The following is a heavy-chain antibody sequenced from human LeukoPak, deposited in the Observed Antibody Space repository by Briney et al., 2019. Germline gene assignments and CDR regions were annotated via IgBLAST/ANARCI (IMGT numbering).Heavy chain of an antibody. V-gene: IGHV4-38-2*02. Sequence: PSETLSLTCTVSGYSISSVYYRGWIRQPPGKGLEWIGSIYHSGSTYYNPSLKSRVTISVDTSKNQFSLKLSSVTAADTAVYYCARTATNPQPYYYDSSGYYFVYWGQGTLVTVSS. J-gene: IGHJ4*02. D-gene: IGHD3-22*01. CDR1: GYSISSVYY. CDR3: ARTATNPQPYYYDSSGYYFVY. CDR2: IYHSGST.